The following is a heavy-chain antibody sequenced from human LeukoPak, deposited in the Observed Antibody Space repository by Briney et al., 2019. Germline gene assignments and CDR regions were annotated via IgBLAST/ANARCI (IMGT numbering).Heavy chain of an antibody. Sequence: GGSLRLSCAASGFTFDDYAMHWVRQAPGKGLEWVSGISWNSGSIGYADSVKGRFTISRDNAKNSLYLQMNSLRAEDTALYYCAKAGSYGYSGYFDLWGRGTLVTVSS. CDR2: ISWNSGSI. D-gene: IGHD5-18*01. CDR3: AKAGSYGYSGYFDL. V-gene: IGHV3-9*01. CDR1: GFTFDDYA. J-gene: IGHJ2*01.